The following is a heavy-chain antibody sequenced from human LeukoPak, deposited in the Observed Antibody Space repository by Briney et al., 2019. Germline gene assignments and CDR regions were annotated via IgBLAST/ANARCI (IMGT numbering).Heavy chain of an antibody. J-gene: IGHJ4*02. CDR3: ARDEVVGAIYY. D-gene: IGHD1-26*01. V-gene: IGHV3-74*01. CDR1: GLTFSNTW. CDR2: VEPDGTYT. Sequence: GGSLRLSCAASGLTFSNTWMHWVRQAPGKGLVWVSCVEPDGTYTTYADSVKGRFTISRDNAKNTLYLQMNSLRAEDTAVYYCARDEVVGAIYYWGQGTLVTVSS.